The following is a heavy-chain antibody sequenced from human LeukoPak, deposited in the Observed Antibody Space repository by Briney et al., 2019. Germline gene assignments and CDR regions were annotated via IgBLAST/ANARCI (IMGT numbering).Heavy chain of an antibody. Sequence: ASVKVSCKASGYTFTGHYMHWVRQAPGQGLEWMGWINPNSGYTNFAQKFQGRVTMTRDTSISTAYMELSRLRSADTAVYYCARGLPPIGSGNYEFPDYWGQGTLVTVSS. J-gene: IGHJ4*02. CDR3: ARGLPPIGSGNYEFPDY. CDR1: GYTFTGHY. D-gene: IGHD1-26*01. CDR2: INPNSGYT. V-gene: IGHV1-2*02.